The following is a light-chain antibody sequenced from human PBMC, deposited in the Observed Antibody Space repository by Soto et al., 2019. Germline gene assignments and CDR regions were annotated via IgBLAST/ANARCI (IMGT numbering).Light chain of an antibody. CDR3: QQYAATPTT. J-gene: IGKJ1*01. CDR2: GAS. CDR1: QSVGAT. V-gene: IGKV3-15*01. Sequence: EIVMTQSPVTLSVFPWERATLSCRASQSVGATLAWYHQRPGQAPRLLISGASTRATGVPARVSASGSGTAFTLTITRLQSDDFGVYYCQQYAATPTTFGQGTRVEIK.